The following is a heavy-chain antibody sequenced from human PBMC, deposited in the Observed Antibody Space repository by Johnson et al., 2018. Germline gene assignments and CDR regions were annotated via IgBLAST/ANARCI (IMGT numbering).Heavy chain of an antibody. CDR1: GFTFSSYW. V-gene: IGHV3-7*01. CDR2: IKQDGTEK. J-gene: IGHJ6*03. Sequence: VQLVESGGGLVQPGGSLRLSCAASGFTFSSYWMTWVRQAPGKGLECVANIKQDGTEKYYVDSVKGRFTMSRDNAKNSLSMQMKSLRVEDKAVYYWARFGEGDTVRGVIMTSYYYYYMDVWGKGTTVTVSS. CDR3: ARFGEGDTVRGVIMTSYYYYYMDV. D-gene: IGHD3-10*01.